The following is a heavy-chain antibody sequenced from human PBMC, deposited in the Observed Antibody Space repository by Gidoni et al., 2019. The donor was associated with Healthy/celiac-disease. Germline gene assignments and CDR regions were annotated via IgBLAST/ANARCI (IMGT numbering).Heavy chain of an antibody. V-gene: IGHV4-31*03. CDR3: ASGVVTTASQSFDD. J-gene: IGHJ4*02. Sequence: QVQLQESGPGPVKPSQTPSLTCTVSGCFISSGGYYWRWIRQHPGKGLGWIGYLYYSGRTYYNPSIKSRVTISVDTSKNQLSLKLSAVTAADTAVYYCASGVVTTASQSFDDWGQGALVTVSS. CDR2: LYYSGRT. D-gene: IGHD3-3*01. CDR1: GCFISSGGYY.